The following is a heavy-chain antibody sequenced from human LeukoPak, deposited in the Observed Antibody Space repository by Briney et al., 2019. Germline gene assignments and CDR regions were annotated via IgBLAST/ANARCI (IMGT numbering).Heavy chain of an antibody. CDR3: ARVVEVGATNFDY. J-gene: IGHJ4*02. V-gene: IGHV1-2*02. CDR1: GYTFTGYY. D-gene: IGHD1-26*01. Sequence: ASVKVSCKGSGYTFTGYYMHWVRQAPGQGLEWMGWINPNSGGTNYAQKFQGRVTMTRDTSISTAYTELSRLRSDDTAVYYCARVVEVGATNFDYWGQGTLVTVSS. CDR2: INPNSGGT.